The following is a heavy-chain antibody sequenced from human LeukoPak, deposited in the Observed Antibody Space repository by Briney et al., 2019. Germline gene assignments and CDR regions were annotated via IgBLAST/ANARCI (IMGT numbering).Heavy chain of an antibody. D-gene: IGHD3-22*01. J-gene: IGHJ1*01. CDR3: ARRRYYDSSCYLE. V-gene: IGHV4-39*01. Sequence: PSETLSLTCTIFGDSVSRSDSYCDWIRQPPGKGLEWIGSNYYSGRTYYSPSLKGRVPLSVNMSNNQFSLTLSSVTAADTALYFCARRRYYDSSCYLEWGQGTLVTVSS. CDR1: GDSVSRSDSY. CDR2: NYYSGRT.